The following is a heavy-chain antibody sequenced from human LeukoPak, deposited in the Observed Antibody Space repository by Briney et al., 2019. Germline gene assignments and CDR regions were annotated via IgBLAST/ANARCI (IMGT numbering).Heavy chain of an antibody. CDR2: INHSGST. CDR3: ARVEVWVLN. CDR1: GGSFSGYY. V-gene: IGHV4-34*01. J-gene: IGHJ4*02. D-gene: IGHD1-1*01. Sequence: SETLSLTCAVYGGSFSGYYWTWTRQSPGKGLEWIGEINHSGSTNYNPSLKSRVTISVDTSKNQFSLKLSSVTAADTAVYYCARVEVWVLNWGQGTLVTVSS.